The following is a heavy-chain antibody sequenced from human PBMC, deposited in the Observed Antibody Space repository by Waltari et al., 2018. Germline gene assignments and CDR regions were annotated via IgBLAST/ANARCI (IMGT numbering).Heavy chain of an antibody. Sequence: QVQLVQSGAEVKKPGASVTVSCKVSGYTFTELSIPWVRQAPGKGLEWMGGFDHEDGETIYAQKFQGRVTMTEDTSTDTAYMELSSLRSEDTAVYYCATDVFMAARESDLSIWGQGTMVTVSS. D-gene: IGHD6-6*01. CDR2: FDHEDGET. CDR1: GYTFTELS. CDR3: ATDVFMAARESDLSI. J-gene: IGHJ3*02. V-gene: IGHV1-24*01.